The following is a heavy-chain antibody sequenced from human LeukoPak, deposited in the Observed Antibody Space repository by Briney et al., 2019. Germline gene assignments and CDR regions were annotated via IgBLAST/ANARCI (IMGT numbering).Heavy chain of an antibody. J-gene: IGHJ6*03. CDR1: GFTFDDYA. CDR2: ISWNSGSI. CDR3: ARATPYYYYMDV. V-gene: IGHV3-9*01. Sequence: PGRSLRLSCAASGFTFDDYAMHWVRQAPGKGLEWVSGISWNSGSIGYADSVKGRFTISRDNAKNSLYLQMNSLRAEDTALYYCARATPYYYYMDVWGKGTTVTVSS.